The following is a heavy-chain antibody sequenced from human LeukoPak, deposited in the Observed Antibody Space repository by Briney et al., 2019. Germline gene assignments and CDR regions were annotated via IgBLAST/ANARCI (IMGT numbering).Heavy chain of an antibody. CDR1: GYSISSGYY. J-gene: IGHJ5*02. Sequence: PSETLSLTCTVSGYSISSGYYWGWIRQPPGKGLEWIGSIYHSGNTYYNPSLKSRVTISVDTSKNQFSLKLSSVTAADTAVYYCARVRYSYGWGLFDPWRQGTLVTVSS. D-gene: IGHD5-18*01. V-gene: IGHV4-38-2*02. CDR3: ARVRYSYGWGLFDP. CDR2: IYHSGNT.